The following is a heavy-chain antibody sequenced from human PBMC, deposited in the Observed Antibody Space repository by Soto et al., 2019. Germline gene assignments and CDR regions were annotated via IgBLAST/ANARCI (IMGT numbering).Heavy chain of an antibody. Sequence: SGPTLVNPTETLTLTCTVSGFSLSNARMGVSWIRQPPGKALEWLAHIFSNDEKSYSTSLKSRLTIYKDTSKNQVVLTMTKMDPVDTATYYCARIRLYGDYDYWGRGTLVTVSS. J-gene: IGHJ4*02. V-gene: IGHV2-26*01. CDR1: GFSLSNARMG. CDR2: IFSNDEK. D-gene: IGHD4-17*01. CDR3: ARIRLYGDYDY.